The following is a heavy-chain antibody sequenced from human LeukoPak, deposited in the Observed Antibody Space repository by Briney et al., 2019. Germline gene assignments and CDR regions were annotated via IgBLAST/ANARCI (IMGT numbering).Heavy chain of an antibody. D-gene: IGHD3-9*01. J-gene: IGHJ5*02. V-gene: IGHV4-34*01. Sequence: SETLSLTCALYGGSFSGLYWSWIRQPPGKGLEWIGEINHSGSTNYNPSLKSRVTISVETSNNQFSRKLSSVTAAETAVYCCARGRGLRYSNWFDAWGEGTLVTVSS. CDR3: ARGRGLRYSNWFDA. CDR1: GGSFSGLY. CDR2: INHSGST.